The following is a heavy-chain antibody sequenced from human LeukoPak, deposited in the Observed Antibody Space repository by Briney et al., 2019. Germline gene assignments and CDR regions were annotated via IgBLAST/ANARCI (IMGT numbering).Heavy chain of an antibody. CDR3: ARQFATASADTRGYFDF. CDR1: GASISSSNDY. CDR2: ITYDGSA. J-gene: IGHJ4*02. Sequence: SETPSLTCSVSGASISSSNDYWGWIRQAPGKGLEWIGSITYDGSAHYNPSLMSRATILVDTSKNQFSLKLSSVTAADAAMYYCARQFATASADTRGYFDFWGQGTVVTVSS. V-gene: IGHV4-39*01. D-gene: IGHD2-2*01.